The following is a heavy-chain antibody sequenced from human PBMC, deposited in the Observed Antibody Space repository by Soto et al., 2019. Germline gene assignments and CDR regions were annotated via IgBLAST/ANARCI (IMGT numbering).Heavy chain of an antibody. CDR1: GGSISSYY. CDR2: IYNSGST. J-gene: IGHJ4*02. CDR3: ARGSLAAPDY. Sequence: PSETLSLTCTVSGGSISSYYWSWFRQPPGKGLEWIGYIYNSGSTNYNPSLKSRVTISVDTSKNQFSLKLSSVTAADTAVYYCARGSLAAPDYWGQGTLVTVSS. D-gene: IGHD6-6*01. V-gene: IGHV4-59*01.